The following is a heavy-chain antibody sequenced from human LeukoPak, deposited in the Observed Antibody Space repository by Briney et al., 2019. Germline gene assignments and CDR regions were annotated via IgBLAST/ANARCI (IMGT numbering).Heavy chain of an antibody. V-gene: IGHV3-23*01. J-gene: IGHJ4*02. CDR1: GLTFNNYA. D-gene: IGHD3-22*01. Sequence: GGSLRLSCAASGLTFNNYAMSWVRRAPGKGLAWVSTISGGGGSTYYADSVKGRFTISRDNSKNTLYLQMNSLRAEDTAVYYCAKHGSGYYGTDYWGQGTLVTVSS. CDR3: AKHGSGYYGTDY. CDR2: ISGGGGST.